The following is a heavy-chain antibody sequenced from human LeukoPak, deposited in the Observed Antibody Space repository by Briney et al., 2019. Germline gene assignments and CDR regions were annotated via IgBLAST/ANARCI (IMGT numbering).Heavy chain of an antibody. Sequence: SETLSLTCTVSGGSISSYYWSWIRQPAGKGLEWIGRIYASGSTNYNPSLKSRVTMSVDTSKNQFSLKLSSVTAADTAVYYRASIGYICGHNYYYMDVWGKGTTVTISS. CDR3: ASIGYICGHNYYYMDV. V-gene: IGHV4-4*07. CDR2: IYASGST. J-gene: IGHJ6*03. CDR1: GGSISSYY. D-gene: IGHD5-18*01.